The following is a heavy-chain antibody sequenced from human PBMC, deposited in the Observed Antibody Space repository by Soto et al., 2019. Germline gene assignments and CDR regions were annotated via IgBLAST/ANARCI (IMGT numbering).Heavy chain of an antibody. CDR3: AVSDYSHFDI. CDR2: IYYSGST. D-gene: IGHD3-16*01. Sequence: SETLSLTCTVSGGSISSYYWSWIRQPPGKGLEWIGYIYYSGSTNYNPSLKSRVTISVDTSKNQFSLKLSSVTAADTAVYYCAVSDYSHFDIWGQGTMVTVSS. J-gene: IGHJ3*02. CDR1: GGSISSYY. V-gene: IGHV4-59*08.